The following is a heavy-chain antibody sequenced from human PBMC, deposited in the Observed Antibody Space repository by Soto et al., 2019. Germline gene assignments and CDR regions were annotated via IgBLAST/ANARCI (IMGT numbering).Heavy chain of an antibody. Sequence: GGSLRLSCAASGFTFSSYAMSWVRQAPGKGLEWVSTITGSGGSTYYADSVQGRFTISRDNTKNTVYLQMNSLRAEDTAVYYCEKAPKVVAARWWFDYWGQGTLVTVSS. CDR2: ITGSGGST. CDR3: EKAPKVVAARWWFDY. CDR1: GFTFSSYA. J-gene: IGHJ4*02. D-gene: IGHD2-15*01. V-gene: IGHV3-23*01.